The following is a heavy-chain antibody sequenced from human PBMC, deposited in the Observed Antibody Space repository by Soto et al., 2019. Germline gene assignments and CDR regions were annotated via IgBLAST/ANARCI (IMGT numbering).Heavy chain of an antibody. J-gene: IGHJ5*02. CDR2: VYFTGTT. Sequence: KPSETLSLTCTVSGSSLSCGGYYWSWLRQQPGKGLEWIGYVYFTGTTYYNPSLKSRLSLSVETSKNQFSLKLTSVTAADTAVYYCARDGTSNHNYIDPWGPGTLVTVSS. V-gene: IGHV4-31*03. CDR1: GSSLSCGGYY. CDR3: ARDGTSNHNYIDP. D-gene: IGHD1-1*01.